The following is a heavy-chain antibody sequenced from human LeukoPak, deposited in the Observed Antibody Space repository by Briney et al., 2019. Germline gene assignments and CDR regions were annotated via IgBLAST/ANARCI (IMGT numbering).Heavy chain of an antibody. CDR3: ARDKGEQQLVVGAFDI. Sequence: PGRSLRLSCAASGFTSDDYAMHWVRQAPGKGLEWVSGISWNSGSIGYADSVKGRFTISRDNAKNSLYLQMNSLRAEDTAVYYCARDKGEQQLVVGAFDIWGQGTMVTVSS. J-gene: IGHJ3*02. D-gene: IGHD6-13*01. V-gene: IGHV3-9*02. CDR1: GFTSDDYA. CDR2: ISWNSGSI.